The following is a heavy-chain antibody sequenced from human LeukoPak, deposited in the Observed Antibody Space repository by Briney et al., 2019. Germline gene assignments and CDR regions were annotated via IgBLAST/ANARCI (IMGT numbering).Heavy chain of an antibody. CDR1: GGSFSGYY. Sequence: SETLSLTCAVYGGSFSGYYWSWIRQPPGKGLEWIGEINHSGSTNYNPSLKSRVTISVDTSKNQFSLKLSSVTAADTAVYYCARQTGGSYYAFDYWGQGTLVTVSS. V-gene: IGHV4-34*01. J-gene: IGHJ4*02. CDR3: ARQTGGSYYAFDY. CDR2: INHSGST. D-gene: IGHD1-26*01.